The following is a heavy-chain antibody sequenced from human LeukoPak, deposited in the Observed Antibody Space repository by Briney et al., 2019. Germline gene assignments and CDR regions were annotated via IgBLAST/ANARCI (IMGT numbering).Heavy chain of an antibody. V-gene: IGHV3-30*02. J-gene: IGHJ4*02. CDR2: IRYDGSNK. Sequence: GGSLRLSCAASGFTFSSYGMHWVRQAPGKGLEWVAFIRYDGSNKYYADSVKGRFTISRDNSKNTLYLQMNSLRAEDTAVYYCAKAHPSATGTDYWGKEPLVTVSS. CDR1: GFTFSSYG. D-gene: IGHD6-13*01. CDR3: AKAHPSATGTDY.